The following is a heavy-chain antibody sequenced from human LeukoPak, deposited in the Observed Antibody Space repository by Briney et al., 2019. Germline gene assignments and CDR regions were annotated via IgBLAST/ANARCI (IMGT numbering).Heavy chain of an antibody. CDR2: ISYEGSDK. Sequence: GGSLRLSCAASGFTFNNYGMHWVRQAPGKGLEWVALISYEGSDKFYADSVKGRFTISRDSSKNTLYLQMNSLRAEDTAVYYCAKDHGAYYYDSSGYYTGFDCWGQGTLVTVSS. J-gene: IGHJ4*02. V-gene: IGHV3-30*18. CDR1: GFTFNNYG. D-gene: IGHD3-22*01. CDR3: AKDHGAYYYDSSGYYTGFDC.